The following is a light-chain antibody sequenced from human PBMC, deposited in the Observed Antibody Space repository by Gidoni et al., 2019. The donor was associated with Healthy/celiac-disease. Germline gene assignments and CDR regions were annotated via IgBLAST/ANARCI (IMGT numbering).Light chain of an antibody. V-gene: IGLV2-11*01. Sequence: QSALTQPRSVSGSPGQSVTIACTGTSSDVGGYNYVSWSQQHPGKAPKLMIYDVSKRPSGVPDRFPGSKSGNTASLTISGLQTEDEADYYCCSYAGSYIFVLFGGGTKLTVL. J-gene: IGLJ2*01. CDR2: DVS. CDR1: SSDVGGYNY. CDR3: CSYAGSYIFVL.